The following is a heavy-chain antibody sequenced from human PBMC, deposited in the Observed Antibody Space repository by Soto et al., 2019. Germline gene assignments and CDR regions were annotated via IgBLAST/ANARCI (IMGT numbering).Heavy chain of an antibody. V-gene: IGHV3-15*01. CDR3: TSYVYIWGNSRIRWAY. CDR1: GFPFSYAW. CDR2: IKSETDGGTT. J-gene: IGHJ4*02. Sequence: TGGSLRLSCAASGFPFSYAWMSWVRQAPGEGLEWVARIKSETDGGTTDYAAPVEGRFTISRHDSKNTLDLQMNNLKTEDTAVYYCTSYVYIWGNSRIRWAYWGQGTLVTVSS. D-gene: IGHD3-16*02.